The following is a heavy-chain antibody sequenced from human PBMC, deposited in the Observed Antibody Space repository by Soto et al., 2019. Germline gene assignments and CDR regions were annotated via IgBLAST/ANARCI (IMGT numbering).Heavy chain of an antibody. J-gene: IGHJ6*03. V-gene: IGHV3-9*01. D-gene: IGHD2-2*01. CDR3: AKGYCSSAKCYTYSYMDG. CDR2: ISWNRGTI. CDR1: GFNFDEYA. Sequence: EVVLVESGGGLVQPGRSLRLSCAASGFNFDEYAMHWVRQGPGKGLEWVSGISWNRGTIVYADSVKGRFTISRDNAKNFLYLEMNSLGAEDTALYYCAKGYCSSAKCYTYSYMDGWGKGTTVTVSS.